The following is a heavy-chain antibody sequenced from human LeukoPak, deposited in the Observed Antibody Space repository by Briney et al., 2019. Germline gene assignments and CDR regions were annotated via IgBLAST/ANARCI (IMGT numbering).Heavy chain of an antibody. Sequence: SETLSLTCTVSGGSISSGGYSWSWIRQHPGKGLEWIGYIYYSGSTYYNPSLKSRVTISVDTSKNQFSLKLSSVTAADTAVYYCASSWPPYSSSYLRYYYYGMDVWGQGTTVTVSS. CDR3: ASSWPPYSSSYLRYYYYGMDV. CDR2: IYYSGST. V-gene: IGHV4-31*03. D-gene: IGHD6-6*01. J-gene: IGHJ6*02. CDR1: GGSISSGGYS.